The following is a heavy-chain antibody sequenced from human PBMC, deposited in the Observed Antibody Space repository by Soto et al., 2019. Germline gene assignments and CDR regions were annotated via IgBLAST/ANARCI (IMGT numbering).Heavy chain of an antibody. CDR1: GFTFSSYA. CDR3: ATPPTHSSGWYGDYYYYYYGMDV. Sequence: PGGSLRLSCAASGFTFSSYAMSWVRQAPGKGLEWVSAISGSGGSTYYADSVKGRFTISRDNSKNTLYLQMNSLRAEDTAVYYCATPPTHSSGWYGDYYYYYYGMDVWGQGTTVTVSS. CDR2: ISGSGGST. V-gene: IGHV3-23*01. D-gene: IGHD6-19*01. J-gene: IGHJ6*02.